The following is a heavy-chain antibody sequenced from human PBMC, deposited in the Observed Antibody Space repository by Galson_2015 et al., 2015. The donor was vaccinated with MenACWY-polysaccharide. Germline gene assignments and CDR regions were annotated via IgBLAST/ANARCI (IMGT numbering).Heavy chain of an antibody. V-gene: IGHV4-61*01. J-gene: IGHJ5*01. CDR1: GGSVTSANDY. CDR2: MSYSGRS. Sequence: SETLSLTCPVSGGSVTSANDYWGWLRQPPGKGLEWIGYMSYSGRSNSNPSLKSRVTVFIDTSKNKFSLRLNSVTAADTAIYYCAREPTYSSSFCWFDSWGQRTLVTVSP. CDR3: AREPTYSSSFCWFDS. D-gene: IGHD6-13*01.